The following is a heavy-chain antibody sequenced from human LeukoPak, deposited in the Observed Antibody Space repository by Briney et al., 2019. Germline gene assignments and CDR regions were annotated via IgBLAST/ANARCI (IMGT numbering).Heavy chain of an antibody. CDR1: GFTFSSYA. CDR2: IPYDGSNK. D-gene: IGHD3-22*01. CDR3: ARGSDSSGFFDY. V-gene: IGHV3-30*01. J-gene: IGHJ4*02. Sequence: PGRSLRLSCAASGFTFSSYAMHWVRQAPGKGLEWVAVIPYDGSNKYYADSVKGRFTISRDNSKNTLYLQMNSLRAEDTAVYYCARGSDSSGFFDYWGQGTLVTVSS.